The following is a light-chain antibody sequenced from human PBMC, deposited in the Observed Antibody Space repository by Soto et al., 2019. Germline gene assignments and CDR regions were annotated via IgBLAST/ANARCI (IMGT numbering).Light chain of an antibody. CDR3: QKYNSAPWT. CDR1: RGISNY. CDR2: AAS. Sequence: DTQMTQSPSSLSASVGDRVTITCRASRGISNYLAWYQQKPGKVPKLLIYAASTLQSGVPSRFSGSGSGTDFTLTIISLQPEDVATYYCQKYNSAPWTFGQGTKVEIK. V-gene: IGKV1-27*01. J-gene: IGKJ1*01.